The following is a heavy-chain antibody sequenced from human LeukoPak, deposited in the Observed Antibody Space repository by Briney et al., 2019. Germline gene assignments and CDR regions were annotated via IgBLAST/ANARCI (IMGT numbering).Heavy chain of an antibody. J-gene: IGHJ4*02. V-gene: IGHV3-23*01. CDR1: GFTFSSYA. CDR3: AKQIAAAGTPFDY. Sequence: GGSLRLSCAASGFTFSSYAMSWVRQAPGKGLEWVSAISGSGGSTYYADSVKGRFTISRDNSKNTLYLQMNSLRAEDTAVYYCAKQIAAAGTPFDYWGQETLVSVSS. CDR2: ISGSGGST. D-gene: IGHD6-13*01.